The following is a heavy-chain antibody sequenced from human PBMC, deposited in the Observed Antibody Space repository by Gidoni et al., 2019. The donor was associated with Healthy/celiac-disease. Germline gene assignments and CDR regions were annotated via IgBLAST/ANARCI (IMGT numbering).Heavy chain of an antibody. CDR2: FISSSSYI. J-gene: IGHJ6*03. Sequence: EVQLVESGGGLVKPGGSLRLSCAASGFTFSSYGMNWVRQSPGKGLEWFPSFISSSSYIYYADSVKGGFTISRENAKNSLYRQMNSLRAEDTAVYYCARGGGGSGSYSAFMDVWGKGTTVTVSS. D-gene: IGHD3-10*01. CDR3: ARGGGGSGSYSAFMDV. CDR1: GFTFSSYG. V-gene: IGHV3-21*01.